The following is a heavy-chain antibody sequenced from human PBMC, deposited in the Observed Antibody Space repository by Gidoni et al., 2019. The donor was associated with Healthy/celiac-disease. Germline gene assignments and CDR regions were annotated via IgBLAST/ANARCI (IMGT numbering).Heavy chain of an antibody. V-gene: IGHV3-23*01. CDR1: GFTFSSYA. J-gene: IGHJ6*02. CDR3: ANTVEMATIFYYYGMDV. Sequence: EVQLLESGGGLVQPGGSLRLSCAASGFTFSSYAMSWVRQAPGKGLEWVSAISGSGGSTYYADSVKGRFTISRDNSKNTLYLQMNSLRAEDTAVYYCANTVEMATIFYYYGMDVWGQGTTVTVSS. D-gene: IGHD5-12*01. CDR2: ISGSGGST.